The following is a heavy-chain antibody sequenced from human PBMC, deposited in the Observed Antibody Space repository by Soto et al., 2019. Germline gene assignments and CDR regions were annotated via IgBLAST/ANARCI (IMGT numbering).Heavy chain of an antibody. D-gene: IGHD3-10*01. V-gene: IGHV1-69*06. Sequence: QVQLVQSGAEVKKPGSSVKVSCKASGGTFGNSAISWVRQAPGQGLEWMGGIIPSFATGNSAPEFQGRLTITAHNSTTTAYMELSSLRSEDTAVYYCARSYYGSGSYWFYGMDVWGQGTTVTVSS. CDR1: GGTFGNSA. CDR2: IIPSFATG. J-gene: IGHJ6*02. CDR3: ARSYYGSGSYWFYGMDV.